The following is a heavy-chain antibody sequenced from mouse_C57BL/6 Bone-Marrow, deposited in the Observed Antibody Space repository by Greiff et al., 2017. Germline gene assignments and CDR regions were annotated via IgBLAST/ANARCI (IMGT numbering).Heavy chain of an antibody. D-gene: IGHD1-1*01. CDR3: ARDGRGPYWYFDV. V-gene: IGHV3-6*01. Sequence: ESGPGLVKPSQSLSLTCSVTGYSITSGYYWNWIRQFPGNKLEWMGYISYDGSNNYNPSLKNRISITRDTSKNQFFLKLNSVTTEDTATYYCARDGRGPYWYFDVWGTGTTVTVSA. CDR1: GYSITSGYY. J-gene: IGHJ1*03. CDR2: ISYDGSN.